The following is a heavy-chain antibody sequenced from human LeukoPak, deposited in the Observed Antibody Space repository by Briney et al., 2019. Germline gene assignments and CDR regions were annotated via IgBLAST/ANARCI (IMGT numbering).Heavy chain of an antibody. CDR1: GYTFGSHD. J-gene: IGHJ5*02. V-gene: IGHV1-8*01. CDR3: ARESERNDGWFDP. CDR2: VSPKTGRT. D-gene: IGHD1-1*01. Sequence: ASVKVSCKASGYTFGSHDINWVRQATGQGLEWMGWVSPKTGRTGYAQKFQGRVYMSTNASLSTAYMELSSLRSDDTAVYFCARESERNDGWFDPWGQGTLVTVSS.